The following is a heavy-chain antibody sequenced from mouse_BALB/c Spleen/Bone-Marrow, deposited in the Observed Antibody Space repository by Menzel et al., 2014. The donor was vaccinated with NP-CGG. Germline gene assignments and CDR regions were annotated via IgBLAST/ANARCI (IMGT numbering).Heavy chain of an antibody. V-gene: IGHV1-80*01. CDR2: IYPGDGDT. CDR3: TRMGDYSYDFDY. Sequence: VQLKESGAELVRPGASVKISCKASGYTFSSYWMNWVKQRHGKGLEWIGQIYPGDGDTNYNGKFKGKATMTADKSSSTAFVQLSCLTSKNSTVYYCTRMGDYSYDFDYWGQGTTLTVSS. J-gene: IGHJ2*01. D-gene: IGHD1-1*01. CDR1: GYTFSSYW.